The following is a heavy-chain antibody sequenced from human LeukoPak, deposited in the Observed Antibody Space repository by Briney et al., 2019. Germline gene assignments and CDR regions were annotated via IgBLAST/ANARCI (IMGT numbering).Heavy chain of an antibody. CDR3: ARRKIGYCSGGSCFHGGFDY. J-gene: IGHJ4*02. D-gene: IGHD2-15*01. V-gene: IGHV4-59*12. Sequence: SETLSLTCTVSGGSISSYYWSWIRQPPGKGLEWIGYIYYSGSTNYNPSLKSRVTISVDTSKNQFSLKLSSVTAADTAVYYCARRKIGYCSGGSCFHGGFDYWGQGTLVTVSS. CDR1: GGSISSYY. CDR2: IYYSGST.